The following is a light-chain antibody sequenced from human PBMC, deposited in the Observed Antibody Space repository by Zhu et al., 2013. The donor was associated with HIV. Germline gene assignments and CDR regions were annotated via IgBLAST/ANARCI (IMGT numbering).Light chain of an antibody. V-gene: IGLV2-14*01. J-gene: IGLJ2*01. CDR3: QSFDSSLTNRWI. CDR1: SSDIGAYNY. Sequence: QSALTQPASVSGSPGQSITVSCTGTSSDIGAYNYVSWYQQHPGKAPKLLIYEVTYRPSGVSNRFSGSKSGTTASLAITGLQDEDEADYYCQSFDSSLTNRWIFGGGTKLTVL. CDR2: EVT.